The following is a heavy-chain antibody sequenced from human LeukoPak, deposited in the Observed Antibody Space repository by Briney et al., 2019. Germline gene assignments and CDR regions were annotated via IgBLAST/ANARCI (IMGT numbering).Heavy chain of an antibody. CDR1: GGSISSGGYY. CDR3: ARGAPPYDFWSGYQFYYYYGMDV. Sequence: SETLSLTCTVSGGSISSGGYYWSWIRQHPGKGLEWIGYIYYSGSTNYNPSLKSRVTISVDTSKNQFSLKLSSVTAADTAVYYCARGAPPYDFWSGYQFYYYYGMDVWGQGTTVTVSS. V-gene: IGHV4-61*08. J-gene: IGHJ6*02. D-gene: IGHD3-3*01. CDR2: IYYSGST.